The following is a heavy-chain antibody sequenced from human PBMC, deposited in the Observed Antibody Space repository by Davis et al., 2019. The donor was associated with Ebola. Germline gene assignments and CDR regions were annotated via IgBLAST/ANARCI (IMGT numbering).Heavy chain of an antibody. D-gene: IGHD1-26*01. J-gene: IGHJ4*02. V-gene: IGHV1-69*13. CDR2: IIPMFRSP. CDR3: AREVGETKLDQ. CDR1: GGTFSSFA. Sequence: SVKVSCKSSGGTFSSFAVSWVRQAPGQGLEWMGGIIPMFRSPNYAQKFQDRVTITADDSTRTVYLELSSLRSEDTAVYYCAREVGETKLDQWGQGTLVTVSS.